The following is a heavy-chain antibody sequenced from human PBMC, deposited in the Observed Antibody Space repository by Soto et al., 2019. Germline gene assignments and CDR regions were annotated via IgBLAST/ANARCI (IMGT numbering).Heavy chain of an antibody. CDR2: IYYSGST. CDR1: GGSISSGDYY. CDR3: ARVFYYDSSGYYLSPRVDNWFDP. J-gene: IGHJ5*02. V-gene: IGHV4-30-4*01. D-gene: IGHD3-22*01. Sequence: SETVSLTCTVSGGSISSGDYYWSWIRQPPGKGLEWIGYIYYSGSTYYNPSLKSRVTISVDTSKNQFSLKLSSVTAADTAVYYCARVFYYDSSGYYLSPRVDNWFDPWGQGTLVTVSS.